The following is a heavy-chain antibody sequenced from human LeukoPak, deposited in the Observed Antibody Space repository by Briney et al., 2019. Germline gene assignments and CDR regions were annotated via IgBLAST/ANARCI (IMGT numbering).Heavy chain of an antibody. D-gene: IGHD6-13*01. CDR1: GYTFTGYY. CDR2: INPNSGGT. Sequence: SVKVSCKASGYTFTGYYMHWVRQAPGQGLEWMGWINPNSGGTNYAQKFQGRVTMTRDTFISTAYMELSRLRSDDTAVYYCARLYSSSWSHTPSWYFDLWGRGTLVTVSS. V-gene: IGHV1-2*02. J-gene: IGHJ2*01. CDR3: ARLYSSSWSHTPSWYFDL.